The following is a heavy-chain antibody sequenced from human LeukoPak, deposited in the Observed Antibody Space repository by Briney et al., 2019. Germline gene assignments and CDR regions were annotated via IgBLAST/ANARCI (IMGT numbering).Heavy chain of an antibody. Sequence: GASVKVSCKASGYLFTSHYMHWVRQVPGQGLEWMGLINPGGGSTWYAQKFQGRVTMTRDTSTSTVYMELSSLRSEDTAVYYCARGGITIFGVVPNWFDPWGQGTLVTVSS. CDR3: ARGGITIFGVVPNWFDP. D-gene: IGHD3-3*01. CDR1: GYLFTSHY. V-gene: IGHV1-46*01. J-gene: IGHJ5*02. CDR2: INPGGGST.